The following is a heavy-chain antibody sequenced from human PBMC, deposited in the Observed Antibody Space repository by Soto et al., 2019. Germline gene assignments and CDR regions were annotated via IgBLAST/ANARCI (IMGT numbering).Heavy chain of an antibody. J-gene: IGHJ4*02. CDR3: ATLLGFSSGDSWYSHMADY. Sequence: EVHLWESGGDLVQPGGSLRVSCVGSGYTFSSRAMSWDRQAPGKGLEWVSGIDGGGTTDYADSVKGRFTISRDNSQDTLYLQMSSLRAEDTAVYYCATLLGFSSGDSWYSHMADYWGQGTLVTVSS. CDR2: IDGGGTT. V-gene: IGHV3-23*01. D-gene: IGHD2-21*01. CDR1: GYTFSSRA.